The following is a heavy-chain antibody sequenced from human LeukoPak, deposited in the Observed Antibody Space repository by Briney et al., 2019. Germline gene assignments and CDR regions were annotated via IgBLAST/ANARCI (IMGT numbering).Heavy chain of an antibody. Sequence: GGSLRLSCAASGFSFSSYRMNWVRQAPGKGLEWVSCIDSSSSRIFYADSVKGRFTISRDNAKNSLYLQMNTLRDEDTAVYYCARGLQYSGYDFDYWGQGTLVTVSS. D-gene: IGHD5-12*01. J-gene: IGHJ4*02. CDR2: IDSSSSRI. V-gene: IGHV3-48*02. CDR1: GFSFSSYR. CDR3: ARGLQYSGYDFDY.